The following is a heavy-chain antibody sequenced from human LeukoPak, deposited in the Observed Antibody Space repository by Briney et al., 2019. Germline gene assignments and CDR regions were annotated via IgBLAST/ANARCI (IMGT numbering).Heavy chain of an antibody. CDR3: AREAEAFDI. J-gene: IGHJ3*02. CDR2: ISYDGSNK. CDR1: GFTFSSYA. V-gene: IGHV3-30-3*01. Sequence: GRSLRLSCAASGFTFSSYAMHWVRQAPGKGLEWVAVISYDGSNKYYADSVKGRFTISRDNAKNTVYLQMNSLRDEDTAVYYCAREAEAFDIWGQGTMVTVSS.